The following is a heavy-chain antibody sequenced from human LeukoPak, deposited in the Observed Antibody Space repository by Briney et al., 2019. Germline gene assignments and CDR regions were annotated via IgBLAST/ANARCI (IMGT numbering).Heavy chain of an antibody. CDR1: GGSISSYY. V-gene: IGHV4-59*01. J-gene: IGHJ4*02. CDR3: ARSRRVLAGYYFDY. D-gene: IGHD6-19*01. Sequence: SETLSLTCTVSGGSISSYYWSWIRQPPGKGLEWIGYIYYSGSTNYNPSLKSRVTISVDTSKNQFSLKPSSVTAADTAVYYCARSRRVLAGYYFDYWGQGTLVTVSS. CDR2: IYYSGST.